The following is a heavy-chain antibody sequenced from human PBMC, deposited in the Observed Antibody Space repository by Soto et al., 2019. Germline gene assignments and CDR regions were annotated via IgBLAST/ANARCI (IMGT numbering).Heavy chain of an antibody. CDR2: IYYSGST. J-gene: IGHJ5*02. Sequence: SETLSLTCTVSGGSISSGGYYWSWIRQHPGKGLEWIGYIYYSGSTYYNPSLKSRVTISVDTSKNQFSLKLSSVTAADTAVYYCARVRSGSGCPKGYWFDPWGQGTLVTVSS. CDR3: ARVRSGSGCPKGYWFDP. V-gene: IGHV4-31*03. CDR1: GGSISSGGYY. D-gene: IGHD3-3*01.